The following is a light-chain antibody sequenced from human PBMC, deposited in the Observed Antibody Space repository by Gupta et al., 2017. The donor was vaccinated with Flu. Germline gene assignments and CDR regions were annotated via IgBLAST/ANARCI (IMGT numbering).Light chain of an antibody. CDR3: QVCDSSSDHYV. Sequence: SYVLTQPPSVSVAPGQPARLTCGGNNIGSKSVHWYQQKPGQAPVLVVYGDSDRPSGVPERFSGSNSGNTATLTISRVEAGDEADYYCQVCDSSSDHYVFGTGTKVTVL. CDR1: NIGSKS. CDR2: GDS. V-gene: IGLV3-21*02. J-gene: IGLJ1*01.